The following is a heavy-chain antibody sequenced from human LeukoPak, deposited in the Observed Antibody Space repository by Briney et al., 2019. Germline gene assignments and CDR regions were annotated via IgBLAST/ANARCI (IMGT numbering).Heavy chain of an antibody. J-gene: IGHJ4*02. D-gene: IGHD4-17*01. CDR1: GFTVSSNY. CDR2: ISSTSSGTI. V-gene: IGHV3-48*02. Sequence: GGSLRLSCAASGFTVSSNYMSWVRQAPGKGLEWVSYISSTSSGTIFYADSVKGRFTISRDNAKNSLHLQMNSLRDEDTAVYYCARSTVTPGYWGQGTLVTVSS. CDR3: ARSTVTPGY.